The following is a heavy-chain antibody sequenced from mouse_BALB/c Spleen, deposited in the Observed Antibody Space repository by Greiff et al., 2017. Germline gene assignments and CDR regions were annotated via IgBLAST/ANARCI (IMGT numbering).Heavy chain of an antibody. CDR1: GYTFTSYY. J-gene: IGHJ3*01. V-gene: IGHV1S56*01. CDR3: ARERGYGYDVWFAY. Sequence: VQLQQSGPELVKPGASVKMSCKASGYTFTSYYIHWVKQRPGQGLEWIGWIYPGDGSTKYNEKFKGKTTLTADKSSSTAYMLLSSLTSEDSAIYFCARERGYGYDVWFAYWGQGTLVTVSA. D-gene: IGHD2-2*01. CDR2: IYPGDGST.